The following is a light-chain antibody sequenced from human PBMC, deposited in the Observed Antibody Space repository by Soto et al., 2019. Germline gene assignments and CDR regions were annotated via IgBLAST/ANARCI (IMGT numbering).Light chain of an antibody. CDR2: AAS. V-gene: IGKV1-27*01. J-gene: IGKJ1*01. CDR1: QGISNY. Sequence: IQLTQSPSSLSASVGDRVTITCRASQGISNYLAWYQQKPGKVPRLLIYAASTLQSGVPSRFSGSGSGTDFTLTISSLQPDDVATYYCQKYDSAPRTFGQGTKVEIK. CDR3: QKYDSAPRT.